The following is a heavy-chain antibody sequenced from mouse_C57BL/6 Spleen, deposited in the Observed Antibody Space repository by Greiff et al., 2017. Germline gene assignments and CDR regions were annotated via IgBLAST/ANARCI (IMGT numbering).Heavy chain of an antibody. Sequence: QVQLQQSGAELVKPGASVKISCKASGYAFSSYWMNWVQQRPGKGLEWIGQIYPGDGDTNYNGKFKGKATLTAGKSSRTAYMQLRSLTSEDSAVYFCARYRYYFDYWGQGTTLTVSS. V-gene: IGHV1-80*01. CDR3: ARYRYYFDY. CDR1: GYAFSSYW. J-gene: IGHJ2*01. CDR2: IYPGDGDT.